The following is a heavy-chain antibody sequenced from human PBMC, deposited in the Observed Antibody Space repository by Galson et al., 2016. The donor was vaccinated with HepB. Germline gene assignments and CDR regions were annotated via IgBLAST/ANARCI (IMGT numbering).Heavy chain of an antibody. CDR2: IYYAGRT. V-gene: IGHV4-39*01. CDR3: ARRGTGKNWFDP. CDR1: GGSISGSSYY. J-gene: IGHJ5*02. Sequence: SETLSLTCTVSGGSISGSSYYWGWVRQPPGKGLECIGIIYYAGRTYYNPSLKSRVTISVDTSKNQFSLNLNSVTVAYTAVYYCARRGTGKNWFDPWGQGTLVTVSS. D-gene: IGHD1-1*01.